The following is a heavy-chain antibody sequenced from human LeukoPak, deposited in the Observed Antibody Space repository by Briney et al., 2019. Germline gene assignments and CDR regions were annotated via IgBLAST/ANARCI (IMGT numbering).Heavy chain of an antibody. J-gene: IGHJ6*03. D-gene: IGHD6-13*01. Sequence: ASVKVSCKASGYTFTSYYMHWVRQAPGQGLEWMGIINPSGGGTSYAQKFQGRVTMTRDTSTSTVYMELSSLRSEDTAVYYCARDLGIAAAGYYYYYYMDVWGKGTTVTVSS. CDR1: GYTFTSYY. V-gene: IGHV1-46*01. CDR3: ARDLGIAAAGYYYYYYMDV. CDR2: INPSGGGT.